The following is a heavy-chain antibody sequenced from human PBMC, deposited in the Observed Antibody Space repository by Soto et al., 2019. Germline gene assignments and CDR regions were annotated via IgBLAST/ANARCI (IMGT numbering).Heavy chain of an antibody. D-gene: IGHD3-10*01. CDR3: ARHFGSASYQDYYYYGMDV. V-gene: IGHV3-53*01. J-gene: IGHJ6*02. CDR1: GFTFSSND. CDR2: IYSGVST. Sequence: PXDGLRLSCAASGFTFSSNDMSVVRKAPGKGLEWVSVIYSGVSTYYADSVKGRFTISRDNSKNTLYLQMNSLRAEDTAVYYCARHFGSASYQDYYYYGMDVWGQRTTVTVSS.